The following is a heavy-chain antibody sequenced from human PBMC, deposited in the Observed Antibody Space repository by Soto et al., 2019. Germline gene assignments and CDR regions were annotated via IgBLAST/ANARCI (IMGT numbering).Heavy chain of an antibody. CDR2: IYWNDDK. D-gene: IGHD3-22*01. J-gene: IGHJ1*01. CDR3: ALYYYDSSGYYYHSQYFQH. V-gene: IGHV2-5*01. Sequence: QITLKESGPTLVKPTQTLTLTCTFSGFPLSTSGVGVGWIRQPPGKALEWLALIYWNDDKRYSPSLKSRLTITKDTSKNQVVLTMTNMDPVDTATYYCALYYYDSSGYYYHSQYFQHWGQGTLVTVSS. CDR1: GFPLSTSGVG.